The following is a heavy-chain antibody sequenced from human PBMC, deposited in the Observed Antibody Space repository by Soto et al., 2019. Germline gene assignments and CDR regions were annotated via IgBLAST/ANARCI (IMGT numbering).Heavy chain of an antibody. Sequence: ASVKISCKASGYTFTSCDINWVRQATGQGLEWMGWMNPNSGNTGYAQKFQGRVTMTRNTSISTAYMELSSLRSEDTAVYYCARFYDFWSGPTGYGMEVWGKGTKVTVSS. CDR3: ARFYDFWSGPTGYGMEV. CDR1: GYTFTSCD. D-gene: IGHD3-3*01. CDR2: MNPNSGNT. J-gene: IGHJ6*04. V-gene: IGHV1-8*01.